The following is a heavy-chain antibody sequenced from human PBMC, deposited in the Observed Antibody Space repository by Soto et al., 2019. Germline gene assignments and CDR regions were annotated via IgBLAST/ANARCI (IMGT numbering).Heavy chain of an antibody. Sequence: LQTLSLTCAFSAFSISSSNWLIRVRHPPGQGLQRIGEIYHSGSPNYNPSLKSRVTISVDKSKNQFSLKLSSVTAADTAVYYCARDYIRYYYDSSGSLVYYYYGMNVWGQGTTVTVS. CDR1: AFSISSSNW. CDR3: ARDYIRYYYDSSGSLVYYYYGMNV. D-gene: IGHD3-22*01. J-gene: IGHJ6*02. V-gene: IGHV4-4*02. CDR2: IYHSGSP.